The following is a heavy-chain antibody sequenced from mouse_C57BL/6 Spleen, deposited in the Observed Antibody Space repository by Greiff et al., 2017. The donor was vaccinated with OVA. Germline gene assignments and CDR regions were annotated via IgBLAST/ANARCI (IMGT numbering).Heavy chain of an antibody. CDR3: ASPPYYSNPAWFAY. CDR1: GYSFTDYN. D-gene: IGHD2-5*01. V-gene: IGHV1-39*01. Sequence: VQLKQSGPELVKPGASVKISCKASGYSFTDYNMNWVKQSNGKSLEWTGVINPNYGTTSYNLKFKGKATLTVDQSSSTAYMQLNSLTSEDSAVYYCASPPYYSNPAWFAYWGQGTLVTVSA. J-gene: IGHJ3*01. CDR2: INPNYGTT.